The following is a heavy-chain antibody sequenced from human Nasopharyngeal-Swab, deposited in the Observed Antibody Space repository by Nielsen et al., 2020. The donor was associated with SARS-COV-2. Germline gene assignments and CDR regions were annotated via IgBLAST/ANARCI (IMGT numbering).Heavy chain of an antibody. V-gene: IGHV4-39*01. CDR1: GGSISSSNYY. J-gene: IGHJ4*02. D-gene: IGHD1-26*01. CDR3: ARQLVGATGYDY. CDR2: IYYSGGT. Sequence: SETLSLTCTVSGGSISSSNYYWGWIRQPPGKGLEWIGSIYYSGGTYYNPSLKSRVTISVDTSKNQFSLKLSSVAAADTAVYYCARQLVGATGYDYWGQGTLVTVSS.